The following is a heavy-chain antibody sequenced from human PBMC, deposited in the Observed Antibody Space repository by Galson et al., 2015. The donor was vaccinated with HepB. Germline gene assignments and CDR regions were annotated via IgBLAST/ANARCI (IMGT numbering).Heavy chain of an antibody. J-gene: IGHJ4*02. CDR1: GFTFSTYS. CDR2: ISSSSSGI. Sequence: SLRLSCAASGFTFSTYSMNWVRQAPGKGLEWVSYISSSSSGIYYADSVKGRFAVSRDNAKNSLHLQMNSLKNEDTAVYYCARESSYAIDNWGQGSLVTVSS. D-gene: IGHD1-26*01. V-gene: IGHV3-48*02. CDR3: ARESSYAIDN.